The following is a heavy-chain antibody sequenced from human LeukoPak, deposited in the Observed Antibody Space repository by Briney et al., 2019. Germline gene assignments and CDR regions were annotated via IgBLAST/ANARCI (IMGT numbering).Heavy chain of an antibody. CDR1: GGYISSYY. CDR3: ARRKDFGDWFDP. V-gene: IGHV4-59*05. D-gene: IGHD3-10*01. CDR2: IYYSGST. J-gene: IGHJ5*02. Sequence: SETLSLTCTVSGGYISSYYWSWIRQPPGKGLEWIGSIYYSGSTYYNPSLKSRVTISVDTSKNQFSLKLSSVTAADTAVYYCARRKDFGDWFDPWGQGTLVTVSS.